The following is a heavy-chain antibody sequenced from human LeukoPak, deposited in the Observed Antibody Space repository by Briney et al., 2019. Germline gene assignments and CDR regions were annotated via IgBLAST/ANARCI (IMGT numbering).Heavy chain of an antibody. CDR2: IYYSGST. CDR3: ARLWHSSSWYDGFDY. V-gene: IGHV4-59*08. J-gene: IGHJ4*02. CDR1: GGSISSYY. D-gene: IGHD6-13*01. Sequence: TSETLSLTCTVSGGSISSYYWSWIRQPPGKGLEWIGYIYYSGSTNYNPSLKSRVTISVDTSKNQFSLKLSSVTAADTAVYYCARLWHSSSWYDGFDYWGQGTLVTVSS.